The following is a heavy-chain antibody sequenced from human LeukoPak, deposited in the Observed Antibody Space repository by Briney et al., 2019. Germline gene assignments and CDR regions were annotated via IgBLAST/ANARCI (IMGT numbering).Heavy chain of an antibody. V-gene: IGHV3-7*01. D-gene: IGHD6-13*01. CDR2: IKEDGSEK. CDR1: GFTFSSYW. CDR3: ARDIEAAGLFLDY. Sequence: PGGSLRLSCAASGFTFSSYWMGWLRQAPGRGLECVAYIKEDGSEKYYVGSVKGRFTISRDNAKNSLYLQMNSLRAEDTAVYYCARDIEAAGLFLDYRGQGTLVTVSS. J-gene: IGHJ4*02.